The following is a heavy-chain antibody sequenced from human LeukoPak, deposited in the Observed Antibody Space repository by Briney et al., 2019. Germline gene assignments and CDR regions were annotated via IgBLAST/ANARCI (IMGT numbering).Heavy chain of an antibody. J-gene: IGHJ4*02. V-gene: IGHV3-30-3*01. CDR3: ASDRAYCSGGSCYSGLDY. CDR1: GFTFNSYA. Sequence: PGRSLILSCAASGFTFNSYAMHWVRQAPGKGPEWVAVISYDGSNEYYADSVRGRSTISRDNSKNTVYLQMNSLRPEDTAMYYCASDRAYCSGGSCYSGLDYWGQGTLVTVSS. D-gene: IGHD2-15*01. CDR2: ISYDGSNE.